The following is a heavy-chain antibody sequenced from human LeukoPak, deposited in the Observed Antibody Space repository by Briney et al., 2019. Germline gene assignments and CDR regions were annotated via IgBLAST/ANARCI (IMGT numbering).Heavy chain of an antibody. CDR2: ISYDGSNK. CDR1: GFTFSSYG. V-gene: IGHV3-30*18. CDR3: AKDPRGSWTNYYYYMDV. D-gene: IGHD6-13*01. J-gene: IGHJ6*03. Sequence: PGGSLRLSCAASGFTFSSYGMHWVRQAPGKGLEWVAVISYDGSNKYYADSVKGRFTISRDNSKNTLYLQMNSLRAEDTAVYYCAKDPRGSWTNYYYYMDVWGKGTTVTVSS.